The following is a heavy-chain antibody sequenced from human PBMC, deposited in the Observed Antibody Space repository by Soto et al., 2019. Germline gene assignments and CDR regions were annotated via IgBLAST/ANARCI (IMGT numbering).Heavy chain of an antibody. CDR1: GGSISSYY. D-gene: IGHD3-10*01. CDR2: IYYIFST. V-gene: IGHV4-59*01. CDR3: ARLYYGSGRQNWFDP. J-gene: IGHJ5*02. Sequence: SETLSLTCTVSGGSISSYYWIWIRQPPVNGLEFIGYIYYIFSTNYNPSLKSRFTISLYTSKNHFSLKLISVTAADTSVYYCARLYYGSGRQNWFDPWGQGTMVTVSS.